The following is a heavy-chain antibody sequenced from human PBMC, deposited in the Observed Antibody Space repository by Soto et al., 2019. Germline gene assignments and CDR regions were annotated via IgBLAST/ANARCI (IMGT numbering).Heavy chain of an antibody. CDR2: ISGSGGST. J-gene: IGHJ4*02. Sequence: PGGSLRLSCAASGFTFSSYAMSWVRQAPGKGLEWVSAISGSGGSTYYADSVKGRFTISRDNSKNTLYLQVNSLRAEDTAVYYCAKQPYEHYYDSSGYYYPGPYFDYWGQGTLVTVSS. D-gene: IGHD3-22*01. CDR1: GFTFSSYA. CDR3: AKQPYEHYYDSSGYYYPGPYFDY. V-gene: IGHV3-23*01.